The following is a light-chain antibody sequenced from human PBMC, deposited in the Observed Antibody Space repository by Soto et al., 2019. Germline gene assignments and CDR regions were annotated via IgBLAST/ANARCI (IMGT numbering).Light chain of an antibody. Sequence: EIVMTQSPATLSVSPGERATLSCRASQSVSSYLAWYQQKPGQAPRLLIYGASTRATGIPARFSGSGSGTEFNLTISSLQSEDFAVYYCQQYNDWTSITFGQGTRLEI. CDR2: GAS. CDR1: QSVSSY. CDR3: QQYNDWTSIT. V-gene: IGKV3-15*01. J-gene: IGKJ5*01.